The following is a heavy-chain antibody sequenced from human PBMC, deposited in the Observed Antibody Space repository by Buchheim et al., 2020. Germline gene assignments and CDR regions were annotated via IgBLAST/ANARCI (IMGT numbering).Heavy chain of an antibody. CDR1: GFTFSSYG. CDR2: IRYDGSKK. Sequence: QVQLVESGGGVVQPGRSLRLSCAASGFTFSSYGMHWVRQAPGKGLEWVAFIRYDGSKKYYADSVKGGFTISRDNSKNTLYLQMNSLRAEDTAVYYCAKDAGGYCRGGSCYSGIEGYYGMDVWGQGTT. CDR3: AKDAGGYCRGGSCYSGIEGYYGMDV. V-gene: IGHV3-30*02. J-gene: IGHJ6*02. D-gene: IGHD2-15*01.